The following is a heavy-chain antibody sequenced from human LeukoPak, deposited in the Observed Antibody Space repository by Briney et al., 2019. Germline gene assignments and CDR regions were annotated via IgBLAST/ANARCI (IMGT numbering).Heavy chain of an antibody. Sequence: GASVKVSCKASGYTFTGYYIHWVRQAPGQGLEWMGWINPNSGGTNYAQKFQGRVTMTRDTSISTAYMELSRLRSDDTAVYYCARRPQGYSSSWYLFDYWGQGTMVTVSS. CDR1: GYTFTGYY. CDR2: INPNSGGT. J-gene: IGHJ4*02. CDR3: ARRPQGYSSSWYLFDY. D-gene: IGHD6-13*01. V-gene: IGHV1-2*02.